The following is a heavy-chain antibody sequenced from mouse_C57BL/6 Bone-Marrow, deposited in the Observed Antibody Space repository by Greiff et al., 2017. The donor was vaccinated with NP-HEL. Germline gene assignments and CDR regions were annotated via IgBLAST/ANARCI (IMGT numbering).Heavy chain of an antibody. Sequence: EVQVVESGGDLVKPGGSLKLSCAASGFTFSSYGMSWVRQTPDKRLEWVATISSGGSYTYYPDSVKGRFTISRDNAKNTLYLQMSSLKSEDTAMYYCARRLGYYFDYWGQGTTLTVSS. CDR3: ARRLGYYFDY. CDR1: GFTFSSYG. J-gene: IGHJ2*01. V-gene: IGHV5-6*01. CDR2: ISSGGSYT.